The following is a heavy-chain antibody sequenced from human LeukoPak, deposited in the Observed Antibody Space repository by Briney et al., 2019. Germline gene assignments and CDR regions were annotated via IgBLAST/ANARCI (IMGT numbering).Heavy chain of an antibody. V-gene: IGHV4-4*07. D-gene: IGHD6-13*01. CDR1: GGSISNSY. J-gene: IGHJ5*01. CDR3: ARGPGQLTSECFDS. CDR2: IYPTDIT. Sequence: SETLSLTCTVSGGSISNSYWSCIRQPAGKGLEWIGRIYPTDITTYNPSLKSRVTLSVDTSKNQFSLKVNSVTAADAAVYYCARGPGQLTSECFDSWGQGILVTVSS.